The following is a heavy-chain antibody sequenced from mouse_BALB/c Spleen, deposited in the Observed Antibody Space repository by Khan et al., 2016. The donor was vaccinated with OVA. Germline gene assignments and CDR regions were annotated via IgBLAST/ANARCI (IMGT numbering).Heavy chain of an antibody. Sequence: VQLKQSGPGLVKPSQSLSLTCTVTGYSITSGYAWNWIRQFPGNKLEWMGYISYSGGTSYNPFLKSRISITRDTSKNQFFLQLNSVTTEDTATYYCARGNYYGYYFDYWGQGTTLTVSS. CDR3: ARGNYYGYYFDY. CDR1: GYSITSGYA. J-gene: IGHJ2*01. CDR2: ISYSGGT. D-gene: IGHD1-1*01. V-gene: IGHV3-2*02.